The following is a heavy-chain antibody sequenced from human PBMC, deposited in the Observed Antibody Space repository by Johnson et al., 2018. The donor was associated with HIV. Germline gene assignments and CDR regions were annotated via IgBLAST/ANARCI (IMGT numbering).Heavy chain of an antibody. CDR3: ARETRDDALDI. V-gene: IGHV3-23*04. CDR1: GFTFSIYA. J-gene: IGHJ3*02. D-gene: IGHD4-11*01. Sequence: MLLVESGGGVVQPGTSLRLSCAVSGFTFSIYAMSWVRQAPGKGLEWVSTISSSGGSTYYADSVKGRFTISRDNAKNSLYLQMNNLSAEDTAMYYWARETRDDALDIWGRGTMVTVSS. CDR2: ISSSGGST.